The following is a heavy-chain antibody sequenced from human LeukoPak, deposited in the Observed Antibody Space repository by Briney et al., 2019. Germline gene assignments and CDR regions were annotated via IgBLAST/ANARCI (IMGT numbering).Heavy chain of an antibody. J-gene: IGHJ6*02. CDR3: ARDGKYYYGMDV. CDR1: GGSISSYY. D-gene: IGHD1-14*01. Sequence: PSETLSLTCTVSGGSISSYYWSWIRQPPGKGLEWIGHIYYSGSTNYNPSLKSRVTISVDTSKNQFSLKLSSVTAADTAVYYCARDGKYYYGMDVWGQGTTVTVSS. CDR2: IYYSGST. V-gene: IGHV4-59*01.